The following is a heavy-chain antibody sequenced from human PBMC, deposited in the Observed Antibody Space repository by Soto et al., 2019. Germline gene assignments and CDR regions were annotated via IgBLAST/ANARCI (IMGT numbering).Heavy chain of an antibody. Sequence: ASVKVSCKASGGTFSSYTISWVRQAPGQGLEWMGRIIPILGIANYAQKFQGRVTITADKSTSTAYMELSSLRSEDTAVYYCARDPAGSSGWFDPWAQGTLVTVSS. D-gene: IGHD6-19*01. CDR1: GGTFSSYT. CDR2: IIPILGIA. J-gene: IGHJ5*02. V-gene: IGHV1-69*04. CDR3: ARDPAGSSGWFDP.